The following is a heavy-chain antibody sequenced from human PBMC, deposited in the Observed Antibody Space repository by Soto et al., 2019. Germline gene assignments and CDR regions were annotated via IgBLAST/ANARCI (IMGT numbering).Heavy chain of an antibody. Sequence: SETLSLTCTVSGSPISSYYWSWTRQPPGKGLEWIGYIYYSGSTNYNPSLKSRVTISVDTSKNQFSLKLSSVTAADTAVYYCARRYGSAIDYWGQGTLVTVSS. D-gene: IGHD1-26*01. J-gene: IGHJ4*02. CDR3: ARRYGSAIDY. CDR2: IYYSGST. V-gene: IGHV4-59*08. CDR1: GSPISSYY.